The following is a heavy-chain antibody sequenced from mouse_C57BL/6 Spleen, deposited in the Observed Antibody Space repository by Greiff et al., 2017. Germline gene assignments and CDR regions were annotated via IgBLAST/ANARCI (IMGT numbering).Heavy chain of an antibody. D-gene: IGHD2-1*01. Sequence: EVQLQESGGGLVKPGGSLKLSCAASGFTFSDYGMHWVRQAPETGLEWVAYISSGSSTIYYADTVKGRFTISRDNAKNTLFLQMTSLRSEDTAMYYCARGGVYYGNFFAYWGQGTLVTVSA. CDR1: GFTFSDYG. J-gene: IGHJ3*01. CDR2: ISSGSSTI. CDR3: ARGGVYYGNFFAY. V-gene: IGHV5-17*01.